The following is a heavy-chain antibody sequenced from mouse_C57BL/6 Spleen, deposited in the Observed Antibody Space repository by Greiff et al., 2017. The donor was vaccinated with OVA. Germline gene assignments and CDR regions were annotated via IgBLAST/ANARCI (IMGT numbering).Heavy chain of an antibody. J-gene: IGHJ4*01. Sequence: LMESGASVKISCKASGYAFSSYWMNWVKQRPGKGLEWIGQIYPGDGDTNYNGKFKGKATLTADKSSSTAYMQLSSLTSEDSAVYFCARREYAMDYWGQGTSVTVSS. CDR2: IYPGDGDT. V-gene: IGHV1-80*01. CDR1: GYAFSSYW. CDR3: ARREYAMDY.